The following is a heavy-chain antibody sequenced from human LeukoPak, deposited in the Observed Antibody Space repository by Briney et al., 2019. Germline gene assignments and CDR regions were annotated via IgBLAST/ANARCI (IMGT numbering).Heavy chain of an antibody. J-gene: IGHJ3*02. D-gene: IGHD6-19*01. V-gene: IGHV3-30-3*01. CDR1: GFIFSSYV. CDR3: ARGLWLVPGAFDI. CDR2: ISYDGSNK. Sequence: GGSLRLSCAASGFIFSSYVMHWVRQAPGEGLEWVAVISYDGSNKYYADSVKGRFTISRDNSKNTLYLQMNSLRAEDTAVYYCARGLWLVPGAFDIWGQGTMVTVSS.